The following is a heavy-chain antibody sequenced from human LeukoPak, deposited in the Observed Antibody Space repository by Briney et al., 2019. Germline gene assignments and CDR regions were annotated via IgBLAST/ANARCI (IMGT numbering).Heavy chain of an antibody. Sequence: PGGSLRLSCAASGFTFSSYAMSWVRQAPGKGLEWVSAISGSGGSTYYADSVKGRFTISRDNSKNTLYLQMYSLRAEDTAVYYCAKDVVRGDYNWFDPWGQGTLVTVSS. D-gene: IGHD3-10*01. J-gene: IGHJ5*02. CDR2: ISGSGGST. V-gene: IGHV3-23*01. CDR1: GFTFSSYA. CDR3: AKDVVRGDYNWFDP.